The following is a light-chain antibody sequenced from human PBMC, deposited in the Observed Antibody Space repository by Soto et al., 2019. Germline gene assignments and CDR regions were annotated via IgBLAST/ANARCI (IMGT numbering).Light chain of an antibody. CDR2: EVS. J-gene: IGLJ3*02. Sequence: QSALTQPASVSGSPGQSITISCTGTSSDVGGYNYVSWYQQHPGKAPKLMIYEVSNRPSGVSNRFFGSKSGNTASLTISGLHTEDEADYYCSSFTSINTCVFGGGTKLTVL. V-gene: IGLV2-14*01. CDR1: SSDVGGYNY. CDR3: SSFTSINTCV.